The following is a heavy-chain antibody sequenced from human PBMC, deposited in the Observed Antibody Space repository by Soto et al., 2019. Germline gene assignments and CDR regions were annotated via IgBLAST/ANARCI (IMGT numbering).Heavy chain of an antibody. CDR1: GGTFSSYA. J-gene: IGHJ5*02. CDR2: IIPIFGTA. D-gene: IGHD2-15*01. V-gene: IGHV1-69*12. CDR3: ARGELRGYCSGGSCYSWFDP. Sequence: QVQLVQSGAEVKKPGSSVKVSCKASGGTFSSYAISWVRQAPGQGLEWMGGIIPIFGTANYAQKFQGRVTLAADESTSTADRELSSLRSEDTAVYYCARGELRGYCSGGSCYSWFDPWGQGTLVTVSS.